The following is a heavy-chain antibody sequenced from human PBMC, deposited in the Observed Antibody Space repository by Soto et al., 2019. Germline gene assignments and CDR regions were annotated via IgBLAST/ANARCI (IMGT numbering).Heavy chain of an antibody. Sequence: PSETLSLTCSVSGVSVYSGDYYWNWIRQAPGKGLEWVSLISATGGGTYYADSVKGRFTISRDNSHNTLYLQVHSLTAEDTAVYYCAKDRRAGGNSAFYFDFWGQGAQVTVSS. J-gene: IGHJ4*02. CDR3: AKDRRAGGNSAFYFDF. CDR2: ISATGGGT. D-gene: IGHD3-16*01. V-gene: IGHV3-23*01. CDR1: GVSVYSGDYY.